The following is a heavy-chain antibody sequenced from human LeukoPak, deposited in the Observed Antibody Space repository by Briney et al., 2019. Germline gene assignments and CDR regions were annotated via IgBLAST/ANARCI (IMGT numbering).Heavy chain of an antibody. CDR3: MSYAGRSDDY. CDR2: INSSSSYR. V-gene: IGHV3-21*01. D-gene: IGHD3-16*01. J-gene: IGHJ4*02. Sequence: GGSLRLSCAPSGFTLTRYSMDRGRQAPGKGLEWVSSINSSSSYRYYADSVKGRFTISRDNAKNSLHLQMNSLRAEDTAVYYCMSYAGRSDDYWGQGTLVTVSS. CDR1: GFTLTRYS.